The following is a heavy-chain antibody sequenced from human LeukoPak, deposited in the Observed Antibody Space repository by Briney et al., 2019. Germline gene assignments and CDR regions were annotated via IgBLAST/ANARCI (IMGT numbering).Heavy chain of an antibody. CDR1: GFTFSSYW. CDR2: INSDGSST. V-gene: IGHV3-74*01. D-gene: IGHD3-9*01. Sequence: GGSLRLSCAASGFTFSSYWMHWVRQAPGKGLVWVSRINSDGSSTSYADSVKGRFTISRDNAKNTLYLQMNSLRAEDTAVYYCARVPTRYFGWLLIPYYFDYWGQGTLVTVSS. J-gene: IGHJ4*02. CDR3: ARVPTRYFGWLLIPYYFDY.